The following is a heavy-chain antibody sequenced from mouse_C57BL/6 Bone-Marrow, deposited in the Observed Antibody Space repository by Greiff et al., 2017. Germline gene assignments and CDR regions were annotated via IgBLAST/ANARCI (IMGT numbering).Heavy chain of an antibody. CDR2: IFPGSGST. V-gene: IGHV1-9*01. J-gene: IGHJ2*01. CDR1: GYTFTGYW. D-gene: IGHD4-1*02. CDR3: ANCFFDY. Sequence: QVQLQQSGAELMKPGASVKLSCKATGYTFTGYWIEWVQQRPGHGLEWIGEIFPGSGSTNYNEKFKGKATFTVDTSSNTAYIQLSSLTPEDYAIYYCANCFFDYWGKGTTLTVSS.